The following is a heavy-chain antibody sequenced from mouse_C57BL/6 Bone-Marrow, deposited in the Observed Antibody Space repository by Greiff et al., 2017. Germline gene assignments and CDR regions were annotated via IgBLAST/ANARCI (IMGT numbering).Heavy chain of an antibody. Sequence: QVQLQQSGPELVKPGASVKISCKASGYTFTDYYINWVKQRPGQGLEWIGWIFPGSGSTYYNEKFKGKATLTVDKSSSTAYMLLSSLTSEDSAVYFCARVGTYGSSPAWFAYWGQGTLVTVSA. V-gene: IGHV1-75*01. J-gene: IGHJ3*01. CDR3: ARVGTYGSSPAWFAY. CDR2: IFPGSGST. CDR1: GYTFTDYY. D-gene: IGHD1-1*01.